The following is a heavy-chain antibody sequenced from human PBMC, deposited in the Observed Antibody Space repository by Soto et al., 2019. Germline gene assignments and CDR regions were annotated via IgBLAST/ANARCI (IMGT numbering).Heavy chain of an antibody. V-gene: IGHV3-30-3*01. CDR2: ISYDGSNK. CDR3: ASSNLKEIVVVVDPPDGMDV. CDR1: GFTFSSYA. Sequence: GGSLRLSCAASGFTFSSYAMHWVRQAPGKGLEWVAVISYDGSNKYYADSVKGRFTISRDNSKNTPYLQMNSLRAEDTAVYYCASSNLKEIVVVVDPPDGMDVWGQGTTVTAP. J-gene: IGHJ6*02. D-gene: IGHD2-15*01.